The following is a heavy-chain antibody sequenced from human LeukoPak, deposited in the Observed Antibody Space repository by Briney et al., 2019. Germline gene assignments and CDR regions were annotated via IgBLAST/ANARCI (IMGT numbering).Heavy chain of an antibody. D-gene: IGHD6-25*01. CDR1: GFTFTSYN. V-gene: IGHV3-48*04. J-gene: IGHJ4*02. CDR3: ARKLTYSSAPIDY. CDR2: ISSSGSTI. Sequence: GGSLRLSCAASGFTFTSYNMNWVRQAPGKGLEWVSYISSSGSTIYYADSVKGRFTISRDNAKNSLYLQMNSLRAEDTAVYYCARKLTYSSAPIDYWGQGTLVTVSS.